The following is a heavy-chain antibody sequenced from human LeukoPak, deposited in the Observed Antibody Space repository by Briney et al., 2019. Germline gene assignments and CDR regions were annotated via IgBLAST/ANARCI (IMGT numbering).Heavy chain of an antibody. J-gene: IGHJ4*02. CDR1: GGTFSSYA. CDR2: IIPILGIA. CDR3: ARDLGWGYSFTTPFDY. V-gene: IGHV1-69*04. D-gene: IGHD5-18*01. Sequence: GASVKVSCKASGGTFSSYAISWVRQAPGQGLEWMGRIIPILGIANYAQKFQGRVTITADKSTSTAYMELSSLRSEDTAVYYCARDLGWGYSFTTPFDYWGQGTLVTVSS.